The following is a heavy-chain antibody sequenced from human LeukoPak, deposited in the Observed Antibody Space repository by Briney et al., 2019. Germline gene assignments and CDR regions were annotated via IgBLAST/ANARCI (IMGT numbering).Heavy chain of an antibody. J-gene: IGHJ3*02. CDR3: ARDWWFGEVLLGDHAFDI. CDR1: GGSISSYY. V-gene: IGHV4-59*01. CDR2: IYYSGST. D-gene: IGHD3-10*01. Sequence: SETLSLTCTVSGGSISSYYWSWIRQPPGQGQERIGYIYYSGSTNYNPSLKSRVTISVDTSKTQFSLKLSSVTAADADVYFCARDWWFGEVLLGDHAFDIWGQGTMVTVSS.